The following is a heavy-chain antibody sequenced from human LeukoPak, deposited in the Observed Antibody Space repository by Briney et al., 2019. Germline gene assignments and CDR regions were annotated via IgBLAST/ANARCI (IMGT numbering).Heavy chain of an antibody. CDR3: ARVWDCGGDCYSGSVGYYFDY. V-gene: IGHV3-66*01. J-gene: IGHJ4*02. CDR2: IYSGGST. CDR1: GFTVSSNY. D-gene: IGHD2-21*02. Sequence: PGGSLRLSCAASGFTVSSNYMSWVRQAPGKGLEWVSVIYSGGSTYYADSVKGRFTISRDNSKNTLYLQMNSLRAEDTAVYYCARVWDCGGDCYSGSVGYYFDYWGQGTLVTVSS.